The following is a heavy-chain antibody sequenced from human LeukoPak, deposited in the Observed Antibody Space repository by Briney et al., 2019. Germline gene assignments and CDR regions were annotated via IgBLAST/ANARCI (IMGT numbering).Heavy chain of an antibody. V-gene: IGHV1-24*01. Sequence: ASVKVSCKVSGYTLTEFSMHWVRQAPGKELEWMGGFDPEDGETIYAQELQGRVTMTKDTSTDTAYMELSSLRSEDTAVYYCATWYYYDSSDYYLADYWGQGTLVTVSS. CDR1: GYTLTEFS. J-gene: IGHJ4*02. D-gene: IGHD3-22*01. CDR3: ATWYYYDSSDYYLADY. CDR2: FDPEDGET.